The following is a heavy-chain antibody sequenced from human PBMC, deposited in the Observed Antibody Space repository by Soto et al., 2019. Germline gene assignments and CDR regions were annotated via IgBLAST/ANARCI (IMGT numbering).Heavy chain of an antibody. J-gene: IGHJ4*02. CDR1: GGTFRNHV. CDR3: ARDLEFRDGNISHLDY. V-gene: IGHV1-69*13. D-gene: IGHD3-10*01. Sequence: SVKVSCKASGGTFRNHVFNWVRQAPGQGLEWMGGIIPIIGTPNYAQKFQGRVAITADASTNTVYLEVSSLRSQDTAVYYCARDLEFRDGNISHLDYWGQGTLVTVSS. CDR2: IIPIIGTP.